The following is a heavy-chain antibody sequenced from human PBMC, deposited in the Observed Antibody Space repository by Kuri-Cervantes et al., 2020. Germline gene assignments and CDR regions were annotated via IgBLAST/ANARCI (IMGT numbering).Heavy chain of an antibody. CDR3: AGDGSVYNFWSHYYSGLRAFDI. CDR2: IIPIFGTA. V-gene: IGHV1-69*05. CDR1: GGTFSSYA. J-gene: IGHJ3*02. Sequence: SVKVSCKASGGTFSSYAISWVRQAPGQGLEWMGGIIPIFGTANYAQKFQGRVTITTDESTSTAYMELSSLRSEDTAVYYCAGDGSVYNFWSHYYSGLRAFDIWGQGTMVTVSS. D-gene: IGHD3-3*01.